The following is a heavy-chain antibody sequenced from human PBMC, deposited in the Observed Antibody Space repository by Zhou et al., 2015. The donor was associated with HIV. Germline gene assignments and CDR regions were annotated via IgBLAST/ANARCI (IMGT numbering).Heavy chain of an antibody. CDR3: AAGPDPIVASGY. CDR2: IIPILGIA. V-gene: IGHV1-69*02. D-gene: IGHD5-12*01. Sequence: QVQLVQSGAEVKKPGSSVKVSCKASGGTFSSYTISWVRQAPGQGLEWMGRIIPILGIANYAQKFQGRVTITADKSTSTAYMELSSLRSEDTAVYYCAAGPDPIVASGYWGQGTLVTVSS. CDR1: GGTFSSYT. J-gene: IGHJ4*02.